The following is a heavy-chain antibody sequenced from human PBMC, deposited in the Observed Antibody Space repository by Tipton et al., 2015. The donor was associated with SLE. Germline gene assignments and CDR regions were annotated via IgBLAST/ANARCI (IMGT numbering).Heavy chain of an antibody. D-gene: IGHD3/OR15-3a*01. CDR3: IGVRDWLLHFHY. J-gene: IGHJ4*02. Sequence: TLSLTCTVSGGSISGTNYYWGWIRQSPGKGLEWIGNIYNGGTTYYNPSLKSRATISVDVSKNQFSLKLSSMTAADTAVYYCIGVRDWLLHFHYWGQGTLVTVSS. CDR2: IYNGGTT. CDR1: GGSISGTNYY. V-gene: IGHV4-39*01.